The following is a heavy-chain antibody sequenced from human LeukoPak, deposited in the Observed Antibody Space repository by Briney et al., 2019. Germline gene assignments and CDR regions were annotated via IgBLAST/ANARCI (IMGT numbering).Heavy chain of an antibody. J-gene: IGHJ6*02. D-gene: IGHD3-22*01. CDR1: GFTFDDYA. Sequence: SLRLSCAASGFTFDDYAMHWVRQAPGKGLEWVSGISWNSGSIGYADSVKGRFTISRDNAKNSLYLQMNGLRAEDTALYYCAKGLYDSSGYLYYYYGMDVWGQGTTVTVSS. CDR2: ISWNSGSI. CDR3: AKGLYDSSGYLYYYYGMDV. V-gene: IGHV3-9*01.